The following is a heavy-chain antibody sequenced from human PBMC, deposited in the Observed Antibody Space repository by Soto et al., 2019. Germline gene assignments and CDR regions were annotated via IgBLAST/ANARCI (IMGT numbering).Heavy chain of an antibody. V-gene: IGHV3-23*01. D-gene: IGHD2-2*01. J-gene: IGHJ4*02. Sequence: GGSLRLSCAASGFTFSSYAMSWVRQAPGKGLEWVSAISGSGGSTYYADSVKGRFTISRDNSKNTLYLQMNSLRAEDTAVYYCAKQRLIVVVPAATDYWGQGTLVTVSS. CDR2: ISGSGGST. CDR3: AKQRLIVVVPAATDY. CDR1: GFTFSSYA.